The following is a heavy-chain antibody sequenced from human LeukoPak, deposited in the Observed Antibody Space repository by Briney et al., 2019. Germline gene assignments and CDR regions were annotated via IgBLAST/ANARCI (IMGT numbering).Heavy chain of an antibody. CDR2: INPSGGSI. J-gene: IGHJ6*03. CDR3: ARDSDLGVPAATRAYYMDV. D-gene: IGHD2-2*01. Sequence: ASVKVSCKASGYTFTSYYMHWVRQAPGQGLEWMGIINPSGGSISYAQKFQGRVTMTRDTSTSTVYMELSSLRSEDTAVYYCARDSDLGVPAATRAYYMDVWGKGTTVTISS. V-gene: IGHV1-46*01. CDR1: GYTFTSYY.